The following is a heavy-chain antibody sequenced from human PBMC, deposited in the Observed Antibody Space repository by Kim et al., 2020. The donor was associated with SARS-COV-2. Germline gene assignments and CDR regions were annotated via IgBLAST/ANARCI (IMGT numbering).Heavy chain of an antibody. D-gene: IGHD2-21*02. CDR2: ISGSGGST. J-gene: IGHJ3*02. CDR1: GFTFSIYA. V-gene: IGHV3-23*01. Sequence: GGSLRLSCAASGFTFSIYAMSWVRQAPGKGLEWVSAISGSGGSTFYADSVKGRFTISRDNSKNTLYLQMNSLRAEDTAVYYCAKWDLVRNCGGDCSPYDAFDIWGQGTMVTVSS. CDR3: AKWDLVRNCGGDCSPYDAFDI.